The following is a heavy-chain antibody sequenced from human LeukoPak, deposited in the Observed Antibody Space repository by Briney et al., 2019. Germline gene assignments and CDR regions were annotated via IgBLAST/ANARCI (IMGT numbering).Heavy chain of an antibody. CDR2: IHPTSSDT. V-gene: IGHV1-2*02. CDR1: GYTFIDYY. CDR3: AKGDFDFWGGYSLDY. Sequence: DSLKLSCTVSGYTFIDYYMHWVRQPPGHGLEWMGYIHPTSSDTNYAQKFQGRVTMTRDTAISTAYLELSGLISDDTAIYYCAKGDFDFWGGYSLDYWGQGTLVTVSS. D-gene: IGHD3-3*01. J-gene: IGHJ4*02.